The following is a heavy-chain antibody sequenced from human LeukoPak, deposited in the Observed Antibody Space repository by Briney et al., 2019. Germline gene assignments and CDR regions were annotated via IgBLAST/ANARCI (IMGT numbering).Heavy chain of an antibody. CDR3: AKSRLYSSGSADY. CDR1: GFTFSAFG. CDR2: ISSDGTNK. J-gene: IGHJ4*02. Sequence: GRSLRLSCAASGFTFSAFGMHWVRQAPGKGLEWVAVISSDGTNKYCTDSVKGRFTISRDNSKNTLYMQMNSLRAEDTAVYSCAKSRLYSSGSADYWGQGTLVTVSS. V-gene: IGHV3-30*18. D-gene: IGHD6-19*01.